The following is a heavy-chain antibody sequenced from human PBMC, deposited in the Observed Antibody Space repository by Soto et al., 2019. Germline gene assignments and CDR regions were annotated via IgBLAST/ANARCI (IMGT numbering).Heavy chain of an antibody. CDR3: ASAPEFWYGDLACGPKVRPRHWYFDL. Sequence: EVLLVESGGAVVQPGGSLSLSCAASGFAVSSHCMSWVRQAPGKGLEWVSLIYSEDSVYYADSVKGRFSISRKNTINTQYLPVKILRTEDTAVYSCASAPEFWYGDLACGPKVRPRHWYFDLWGRGTLVTVSS. CDR2: IYSEDSV. V-gene: IGHV3-53*04. J-gene: IGHJ2*01. CDR1: GFAVSSHC. D-gene: IGHD4-17*01.